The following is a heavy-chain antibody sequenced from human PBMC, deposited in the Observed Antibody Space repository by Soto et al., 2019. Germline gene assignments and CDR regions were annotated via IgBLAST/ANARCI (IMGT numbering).Heavy chain of an antibody. CDR3: ARGLYGDPTDAFDI. V-gene: IGHV1-18*01. D-gene: IGHD4-17*01. CDR2: ISAYNGNT. J-gene: IGHJ3*02. Sequence: ASVKVSCKASGYTFTSNGISWVRQAPGQGLEWMGWISAYNGNTNYAQKLQGRVTMTTDTSTSTAYMELRSLRSDDTAVYYCARGLYGDPTDAFDIWGQGTMVTVSS. CDR1: GYTFTSNG.